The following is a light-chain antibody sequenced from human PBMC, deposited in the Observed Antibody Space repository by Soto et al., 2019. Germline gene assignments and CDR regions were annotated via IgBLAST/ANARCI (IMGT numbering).Light chain of an antibody. CDR1: SSDIGGYDF. CDR3: SSFTSRDTLV. V-gene: IGLV2-14*01. Sequence: QSALTQPASVSGSPGQSITISCTGTSSDIGGYDFVSWYQQHPAKPPRLIISEVTNRPSGVSNRFSGSKSGNTASLTISGLQVEDEADYFCSSFTSRDTLVFGGGTKLTVL. CDR2: EVT. J-gene: IGLJ3*02.